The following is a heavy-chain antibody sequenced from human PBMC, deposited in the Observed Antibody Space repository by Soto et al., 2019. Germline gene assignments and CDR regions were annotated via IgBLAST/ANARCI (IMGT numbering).Heavy chain of an antibody. V-gene: IGHV1-2*02. D-gene: IGHD4-4*01. CDR2: INPSSRGT. J-gene: IGHJ6*02. Sequence: QAQLVQSGTEVKKPGASVKVSCKASGYPFTGPYIYWVRQAPGQGLEWMGWINPSSRGTEFAEKFQGGVTVTRDTSIRTVFLELNSLTSDDTGVYFCARDFRTYSHGVDVWGQGTSVTVSS. CDR3: ARDFRTYSHGVDV. CDR1: GYPFTGPY.